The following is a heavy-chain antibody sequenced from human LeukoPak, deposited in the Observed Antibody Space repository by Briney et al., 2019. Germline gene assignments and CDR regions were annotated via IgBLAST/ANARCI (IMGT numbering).Heavy chain of an antibody. Sequence: ASVKVSCKASGYTFTSYGISWERQAPGQGLEWMGWISAYNGNTNYAQKLQGRVTMTTDTSTSTAYMELRSLRSDDTAVYYCARDRAIVVVPAAAGDYWGQGTLVTVSS. D-gene: IGHD2-2*01. CDR3: ARDRAIVVVPAAAGDY. V-gene: IGHV1-18*01. CDR2: ISAYNGNT. CDR1: GYTFTSYG. J-gene: IGHJ4*02.